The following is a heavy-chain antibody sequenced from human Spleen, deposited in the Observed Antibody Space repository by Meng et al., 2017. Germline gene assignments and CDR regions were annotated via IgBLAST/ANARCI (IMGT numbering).Heavy chain of an antibody. D-gene: IGHD2-21*01. Sequence: QVRLPESGPGLGRPSETLSLTCTVSGGSVRSSSYYWSWIRQPPGKGLEWIGEINHSGSTNYNPSLKSRVTISVDTSKNQFSLKLSSVTAADTAVYYCARGASYSVDYWGQGTLVTVSS. V-gene: IGHV4-61*01. CDR1: GGSVRSSSYY. CDR2: INHSGST. CDR3: ARGASYSVDY. J-gene: IGHJ4*02.